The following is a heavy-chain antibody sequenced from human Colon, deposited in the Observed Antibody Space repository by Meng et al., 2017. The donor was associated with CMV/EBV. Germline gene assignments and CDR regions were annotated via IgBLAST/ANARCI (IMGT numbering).Heavy chain of an antibody. D-gene: IGHD3-10*01. CDR1: GDFIRTYW. CDR3: ARDSYHYGSSTYNWFDP. CDR2: IHHSGTT. V-gene: IGHV4-59*01. J-gene: IGHJ5*02. Sequence: GSLRLSCTVSGDFIRTYWWSWIRQSPGKGLEWIGYIHHSGTTNHNPSLRSRVIMSVDTSNNQFSLKLTSVTAADTAVYYCARDSYHYGSSTYNWFDPWGQGILVTVSS.